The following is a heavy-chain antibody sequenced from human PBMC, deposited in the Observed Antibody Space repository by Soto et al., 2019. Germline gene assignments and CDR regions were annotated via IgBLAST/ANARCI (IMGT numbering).Heavy chain of an antibody. V-gene: IGHV3-23*01. Sequence: EVQLLESGGGLVQPGGSLRLSCAASGFTFSSYAMTWVRQAPGKGLEWVSSISGSGGSTYYADSVKGWFIISRDNSKNTLYLQMNSLRAEDTAVYYCANYYGDYERTLGYWGQGTLVTVSS. CDR3: ANYYGDYERTLGY. J-gene: IGHJ4*02. D-gene: IGHD4-17*01. CDR1: GFTFSSYA. CDR2: ISGSGGST.